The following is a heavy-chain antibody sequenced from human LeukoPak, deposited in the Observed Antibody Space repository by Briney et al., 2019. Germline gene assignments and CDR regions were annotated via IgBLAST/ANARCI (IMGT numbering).Heavy chain of an antibody. CDR3: ARDPWGSLGYCSSTSCSFDY. CDR2: IIPILGIA. V-gene: IGHV1-69*04. Sequence: SVKVSCKASGGTFSSYAISWVRQAPGQGLEWMGRIIPILGIANYAQKFQGRVTITADKSTSTAYVELSSLRSEDTAVYYCARDPWGSLGYCSSTSCSFDYWGQGTLVIVSS. CDR1: GGTFSSYA. J-gene: IGHJ4*02. D-gene: IGHD2-2*01.